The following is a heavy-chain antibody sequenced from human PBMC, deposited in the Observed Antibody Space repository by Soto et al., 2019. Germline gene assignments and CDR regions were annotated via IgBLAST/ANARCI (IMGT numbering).Heavy chain of an antibody. V-gene: IGHV1-69*13. CDR3: ARPTGDYYDSSRPDPFAI. Sequence: SVKVSCKASGGTFSSYAISWVRQAPGQGLEWMGGIIPIFGTANYAQKFQGRVTITADESTSTAYMELSSLRSEDTAVYYCARPTGDYYDSSRPDPFAIWGQGTMVTVSS. D-gene: IGHD3-22*01. J-gene: IGHJ3*02. CDR1: GGTFSSYA. CDR2: IIPIFGTA.